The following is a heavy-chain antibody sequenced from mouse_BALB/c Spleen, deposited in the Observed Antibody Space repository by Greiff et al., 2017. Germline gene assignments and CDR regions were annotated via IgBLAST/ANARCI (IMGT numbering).Heavy chain of an antibody. V-gene: IGHV1-5*01. D-gene: IGHD1-1*01. Sequence: EVKLQESGTVLARPGASGKMSCKASGYTFTSYWMHWVKQRPGQGLEWIGSIYPGNSDTSYNQKFKGKATLTAVTSTSTAYMELSSLTNEDSAVYYCTRAPNYVSSPWFAYWGQGTLVTVSA. CDR2: IYPGNSDT. CDR1: GYTFTSYW. CDR3: TRAPNYVSSPWFAY. J-gene: IGHJ3*01.